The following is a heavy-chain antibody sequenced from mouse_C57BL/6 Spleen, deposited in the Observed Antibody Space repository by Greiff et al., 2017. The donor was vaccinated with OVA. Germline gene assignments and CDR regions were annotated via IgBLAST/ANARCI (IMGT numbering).Heavy chain of an antibody. Sequence: VQLQQPGAELVRPGTSVKLSCKASGYTFTSYWMHWVKQRPGQGLEWIGVIDPSDSYTNYNQKFKGKATLTVDTSSRTAYMQLSSLTSEDSAVYYCARRIYYYGSSYENYAMDYWGQGTSVTVSS. CDR2: IDPSDSYT. CDR3: ARRIYYYGSSYENYAMDY. V-gene: IGHV1-59*01. CDR1: GYTFTSYW. J-gene: IGHJ4*01. D-gene: IGHD1-1*01.